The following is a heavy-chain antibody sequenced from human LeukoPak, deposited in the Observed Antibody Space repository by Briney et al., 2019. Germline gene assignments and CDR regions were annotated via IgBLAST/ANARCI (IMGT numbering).Heavy chain of an antibody. Sequence: ASVKVSCKASGYTFTSYYMHWVRQAPGQGLEWMGVINTSGGSTSYAQKFQGRVTMTRDTSTSTVFMELSSLRSEDTAVYSCARGHTIGVARGVMFDPWGQGTLVTVSS. CDR2: INTSGGST. J-gene: IGHJ5*02. CDR3: ARGHTIGVARGVMFDP. CDR1: GYTFTSYY. V-gene: IGHV1-46*01. D-gene: IGHD3-10*01.